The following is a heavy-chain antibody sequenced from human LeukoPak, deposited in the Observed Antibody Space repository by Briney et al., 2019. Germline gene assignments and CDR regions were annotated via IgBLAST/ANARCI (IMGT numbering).Heavy chain of an antibody. V-gene: IGHV4-31*03. D-gene: IGHD6-19*01. Sequence: SETLSLTCTVSGGSISSGGYYWSWIRQHPGKGLEWIGYIYYSGSTYYNPSLKSRVTISVDTSKNQFSLKLSSVTAADTAVYYCARALYTTGWYPDYFDFWGQGTLVTVSS. CDR2: IYYSGST. CDR3: ARALYTTGWYPDYFDF. CDR1: GGSISSGGYY. J-gene: IGHJ4*02.